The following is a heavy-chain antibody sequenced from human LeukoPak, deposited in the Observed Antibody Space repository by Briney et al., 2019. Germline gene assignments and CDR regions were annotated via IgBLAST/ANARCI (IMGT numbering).Heavy chain of an antibody. V-gene: IGHV3-7*01. Sequence: GGSLRLCCAASGFTFSSYWMSWVRRAPGKGLEWVANIKQDGSEKYYVDSVKGRFTISRDNAKNSLYLQMNSLRAEDTAVYYCARNSDILTGGAFDIWGQGTMVTASS. CDR2: IKQDGSEK. J-gene: IGHJ3*02. CDR1: GFTFSSYW. CDR3: ARNSDILTGGAFDI. D-gene: IGHD3-9*01.